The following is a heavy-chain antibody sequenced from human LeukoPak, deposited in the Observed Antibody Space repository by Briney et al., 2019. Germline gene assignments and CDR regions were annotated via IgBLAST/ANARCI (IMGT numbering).Heavy chain of an antibody. V-gene: IGHV1-3*01. CDR2: INAGNGNT. Sequence: ASVKVSCKASGYTFTSYAMHWVRQAPGQRLEWMGWINAGNGNTKYSQKFQGRVTITRDTSASTAYMELRSLRSDDTAVYYCARDRGNYDSSDPLDYWGQGTLVTVSS. CDR1: GYTFTSYA. CDR3: ARDRGNYDSSDPLDY. J-gene: IGHJ4*02. D-gene: IGHD3-22*01.